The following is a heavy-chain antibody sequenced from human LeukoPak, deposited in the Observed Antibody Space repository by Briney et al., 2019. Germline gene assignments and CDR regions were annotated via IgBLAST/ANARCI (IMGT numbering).Heavy chain of an antibody. CDR3: VKVDA. CDR1: GFTFSTSG. CDR2: IRNDGTKK. V-gene: IGHV3-30*02. D-gene: IGHD2-8*01. J-gene: IGHJ4*02. Sequence: GGSLRLPCAASGFTFSTSGMHWVRQSPGKGLDWVAFIRNDGTKKNYADSVKGRFTISRDNSKNTLYLQMDSLSAEDTAVYYCVKVDAWGQGTLVTVSS.